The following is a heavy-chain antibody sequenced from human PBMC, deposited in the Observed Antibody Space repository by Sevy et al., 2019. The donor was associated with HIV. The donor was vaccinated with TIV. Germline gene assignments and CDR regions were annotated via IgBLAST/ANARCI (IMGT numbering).Heavy chain of an antibody. CDR2: IYYTGST. Sequence: SETLSLTCTVSGGSISAYYWSWIRQPPGKALEYVGYIYYTGSTNYNPSLKNRVTMSVDTSKNQLSLKLSSVTAADTAVYYCTRAPPVRSGDDSLNWFDPWGPGTLVTVSS. D-gene: IGHD5-12*01. CDR3: TRAPPVRSGDDSLNWFDP. V-gene: IGHV4-59*01. J-gene: IGHJ5*02. CDR1: GGSISAYY.